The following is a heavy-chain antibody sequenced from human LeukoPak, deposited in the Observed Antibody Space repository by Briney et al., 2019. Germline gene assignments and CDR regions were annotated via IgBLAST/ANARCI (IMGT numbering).Heavy chain of an antibody. CDR2: ITSSSSYI. Sequence: PGGSLRLSCAASGFTFSNYAMSWVRQAPGKGLEWVSSITSSSSYIYYADSVKGRFTISRDNAKNSLYLQINSLRAEDTAVYYCARDPYSGGYGDYYYYYMDVWGKGTTVTISS. J-gene: IGHJ6*03. D-gene: IGHD1-26*01. CDR1: GFTFSNYA. CDR3: ARDPYSGGYGDYYYYYMDV. V-gene: IGHV3-21*01.